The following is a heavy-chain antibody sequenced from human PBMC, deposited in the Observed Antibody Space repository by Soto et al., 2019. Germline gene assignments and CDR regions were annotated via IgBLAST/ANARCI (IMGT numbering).Heavy chain of an antibody. CDR2: IYYSGST. CDR3: ARGSNLPAAYFDY. Sequence: TLSLTCTVSGGSISSGDYYWSWIRQPPGKGLERIGYIYYSGSTYYNPSLKSRVTISVDTSKNQFSLKLSSVTAADTAVYYCARGSNLPAAYFDYWGQGTLVTVSS. J-gene: IGHJ4*02. D-gene: IGHD6-25*01. V-gene: IGHV4-30-4*01. CDR1: GGSISSGDYY.